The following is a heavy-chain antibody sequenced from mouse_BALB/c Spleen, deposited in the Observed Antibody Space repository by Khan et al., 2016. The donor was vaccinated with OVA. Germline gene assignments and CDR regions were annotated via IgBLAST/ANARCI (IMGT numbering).Heavy chain of an antibody. D-gene: IGHD3-1*01. V-gene: IGHV1-63*02. Sequence: QVQLQQPGAELVRPGTSVKMSCKAAGYTFTNYWIGWVKQRPGHGLEWIGDIYPGGGYTNYNEKFKGKATLTADTSSSTAYMQLSSLTSGDSVIYYCASRVAARATWDYFDYWGQGTTRTVSS. CDR1: GYTFTNYW. J-gene: IGHJ2*01. CDR3: ASRVAARATWDYFDY. CDR2: IYPGGGYT.